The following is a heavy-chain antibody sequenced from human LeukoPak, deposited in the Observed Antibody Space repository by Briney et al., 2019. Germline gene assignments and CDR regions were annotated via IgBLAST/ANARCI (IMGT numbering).Heavy chain of an antibody. CDR2: INHSGST. CDR3: ARRYCGGDCYSDY. V-gene: IGHV4-34*01. D-gene: IGHD2-21*02. Sequence: SETLSLTCAVYGGSFSGYYWSWIRQPPGKELEWIGEINHSGSTNYNPSLKSRVTISVDTSKNQFSLKLSSVTAADTAVYYCARRYCGGDCYSDYWGQGTLVTVSS. CDR1: GGSFSGYY. J-gene: IGHJ4*02.